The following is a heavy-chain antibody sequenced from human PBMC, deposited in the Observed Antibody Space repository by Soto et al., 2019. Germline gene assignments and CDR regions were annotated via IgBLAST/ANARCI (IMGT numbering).Heavy chain of an antibody. J-gene: IGHJ6*02. CDR3: ARGEIQLWLNYYYGMDV. V-gene: IGHV4-34*01. CDR1: GGSFSGYY. Sequence: SETLSLTCAVYGGSFSGYYWSWIRQPPGKGLEWIGEINHSGSTNYNPSLKSRVTISVDTSKNQFSLKLSSVTAADTAVYYCARGEIQLWLNYYYGMDVWGQGTTVTVSS. CDR2: INHSGST. D-gene: IGHD5-18*01.